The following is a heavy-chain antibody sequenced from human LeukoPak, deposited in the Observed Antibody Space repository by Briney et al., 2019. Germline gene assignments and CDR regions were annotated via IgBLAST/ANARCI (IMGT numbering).Heavy chain of an antibody. CDR1: GDSISSSSYY. CDR3: ARTLSGEYSSGWYANYYYYYGMDV. D-gene: IGHD6-19*01. V-gene: IGHV4-39*01. J-gene: IGHJ6*02. Sequence: SETLSLTCTVSGDSISSSSYYWGWIRQPPGKGLEWIGSVYYSGSTYYNPSLKSRVTISVDTSKNQFSLKLSSVTAADTAVYYCARTLSGEYSSGWYANYYYYYGMDVWGQGTTVTVSS. CDR2: VYYSGST.